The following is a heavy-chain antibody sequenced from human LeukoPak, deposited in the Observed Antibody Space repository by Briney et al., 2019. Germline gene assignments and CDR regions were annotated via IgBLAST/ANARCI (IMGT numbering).Heavy chain of an antibody. CDR2: IYYSGST. CDR3: AREVGSPPGLYYYYSYGMDV. J-gene: IGHJ6*02. V-gene: IGHV4-39*02. D-gene: IGHD3-9*01. CDR1: GGSISSSSYY. Sequence: SETLSLTCTVSGGSISSSSYYWGWIRQPPGKGLEWIGSIYYSGSTYYNPSLKSRVTISVDTSKNQFSLKLSSVTAADTAVYYCAREVGSPPGLYYYYSYGMDVWGQGTTVTVSS.